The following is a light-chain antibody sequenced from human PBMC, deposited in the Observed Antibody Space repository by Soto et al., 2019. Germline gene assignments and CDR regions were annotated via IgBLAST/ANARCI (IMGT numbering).Light chain of an antibody. Sequence: IVLTQSPATLSLSPGERATLSCRASQSVSSYLAWYQHKPGQAPRLLIYDASNRATGIPARFSGGGSGTDFTLTISSLEPEDFAAYYCQQRSSWGGTFGQGTKVDIK. CDR3: QQRSSWGGT. V-gene: IGKV3-11*01. J-gene: IGKJ1*01. CDR1: QSVSSY. CDR2: DAS.